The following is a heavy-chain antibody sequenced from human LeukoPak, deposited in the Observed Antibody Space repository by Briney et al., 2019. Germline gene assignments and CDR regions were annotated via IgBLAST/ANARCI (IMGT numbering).Heavy chain of an antibody. CDR3: TSRYCTTTNCYSFDN. V-gene: IGHV3-74*01. CDR1: GITISNYW. D-gene: IGHD2-2*01. J-gene: IGHJ3*02. Sequence: GGSLRLSCTASGITISNYWMHWVRQGPGKGLVWVSVVSSDGSRTAYADSVKGRFTVSRDNAKNSLYLQMNSLRVEDTAVYYCTSRYCTTTNCYSFDNWGHGTLVTVSS. CDR2: VSSDGSRT.